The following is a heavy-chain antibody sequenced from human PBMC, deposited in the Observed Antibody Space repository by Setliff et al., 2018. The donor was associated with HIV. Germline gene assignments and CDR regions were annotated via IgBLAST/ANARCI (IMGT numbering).Heavy chain of an antibody. CDR1: GFTFRSFC. Sequence: GGSLRLSCAASGFTFRSFCLSWVRQVPGKGLEWVANIKENGNEKYYVDSVKGRFTISRDNSKNTLYLQMNSLRAEDTAVYYCAKPPRPSSWPQFYFDYWGQGTLVTVSS. D-gene: IGHD6-13*01. J-gene: IGHJ4*02. CDR2: IKENGNEK. V-gene: IGHV3-7*01. CDR3: AKPPRPSSWPQFYFDY.